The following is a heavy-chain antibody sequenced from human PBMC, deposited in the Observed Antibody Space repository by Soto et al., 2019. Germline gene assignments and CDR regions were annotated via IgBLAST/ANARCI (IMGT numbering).Heavy chain of an antibody. CDR3: ARDYLSSNSSLSYFDY. D-gene: IGHD2-2*01. Sequence: QVLLVQSGAEVTRPGASLKVSCKASGYNFISHYIHCVRQAPGQGLEWMGFINPSGGSTTHAQNFQGRLSMTRDTSTITVYMELSGLRSEDAAVYYCARDYLSSNSSLSYFDYWGQVTLVTVSS. V-gene: IGHV1-46*01. CDR1: GYNFISHY. CDR2: INPSGGST. J-gene: IGHJ4*02.